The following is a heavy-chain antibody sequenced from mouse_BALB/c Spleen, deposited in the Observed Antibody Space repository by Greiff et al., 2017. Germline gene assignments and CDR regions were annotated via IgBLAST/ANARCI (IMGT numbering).Heavy chain of an antibody. CDR3: ARTRQSTMITTGAMDY. J-gene: IGHJ4*01. Sequence: QVQLQQSGAELAKPGASVKMSCKASGYTFTSYWMHWVKQRPGQGLEWIGYINPSTGYTEYNQKFKDKATLTADKSSSTAYMQLSSLTSEDSAVYYCARTRQSTMITTGAMDYWGQGTSVTVSS. V-gene: IGHV1-7*01. CDR2: INPSTGYT. CDR1: GYTFTSYW. D-gene: IGHD2-4*01.